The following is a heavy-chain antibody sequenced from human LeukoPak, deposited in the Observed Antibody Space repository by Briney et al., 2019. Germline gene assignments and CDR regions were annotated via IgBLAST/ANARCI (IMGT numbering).Heavy chain of an antibody. CDR2: ISGSGGST. D-gene: IGHD3-22*01. CDR3: TTPGDSSGYYDYYYGMDV. V-gene: IGHV3-23*01. CDR1: GFTFSSYA. J-gene: IGHJ6*02. Sequence: GGSLRLSCAASGFTFSSYAMSWVRQAPGKGLEWVSAISGSGGSTYYADSVKGRFTISRDNSKNTLYLQMNSLKTEDTAVYYCTTPGDSSGYYDYYYGMDVWGQGTTVTVSS.